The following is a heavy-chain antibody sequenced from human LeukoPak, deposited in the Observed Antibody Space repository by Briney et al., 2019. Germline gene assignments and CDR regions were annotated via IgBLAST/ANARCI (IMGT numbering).Heavy chain of an antibody. CDR2: IYYSGST. J-gene: IGHJ3*02. Sequence: SETLSLTCTVSGGSISSYYWSWIRQPPGKGLEWIGYIYYSGSTNYNPSLKSRVTISVDTSKNQFSLKLSSVTAADTAVYYCARHSCSGGSCYVNDAFDIWGQGTMVTVSS. V-gene: IGHV4-59*08. CDR3: ARHSCSGGSCYVNDAFDI. D-gene: IGHD2-15*01. CDR1: GGSISSYY.